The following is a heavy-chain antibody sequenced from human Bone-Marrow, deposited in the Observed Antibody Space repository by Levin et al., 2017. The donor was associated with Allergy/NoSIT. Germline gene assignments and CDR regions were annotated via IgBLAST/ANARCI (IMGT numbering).Heavy chain of an antibody. CDR2: ISSSGSDM. CDR1: GFTSRIYS. J-gene: IGHJ3*02. D-gene: IGHD2-8*02. Sequence: GESLKISCTVSGFTSRIYSINWVRQAPGKGLEWVSSISSSGSDMYYVDSVKGRFTISRDNAKNSLTLQMNSLRAEDTAVYYCARGIIGDVRVAHKEAFDIWGQGTMVSVSS. CDR3: ARGIIGDVRVAHKEAFDI. V-gene: IGHV3-21*01.